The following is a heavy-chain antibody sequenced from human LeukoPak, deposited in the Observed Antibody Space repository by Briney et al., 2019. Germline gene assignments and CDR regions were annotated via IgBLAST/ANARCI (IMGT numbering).Heavy chain of an antibody. J-gene: IGHJ3*02. CDR2: ITGSGVGT. Sequence: GGSLRLSCAASGFTFSSYAMSWVRRAPGKGLEWVSAITGSGVGTYYADSVKGRFTISRDNSKNTLYLQMNSLRAEDTAVYYCAKALLMDWDPFDMWGQGTLVTVSS. D-gene: IGHD2-2*03. CDR1: GFTFSSYA. CDR3: AKALLMDWDPFDM. V-gene: IGHV3-23*01.